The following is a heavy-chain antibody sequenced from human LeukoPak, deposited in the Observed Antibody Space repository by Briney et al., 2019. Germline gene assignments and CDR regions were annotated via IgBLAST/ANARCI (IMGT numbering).Heavy chain of an antibody. CDR2: ISGSGGST. V-gene: IGHV3-23*01. Sequence: GGSLRLSCAASGFTFSSYAMSWVRQAPGKGLEWVSAISGSGGSTYYADSVKGRFTISRDNSKNTLYLQMNSLRAEDTAVHYCAKDGGYSSSWYPTGGYWGQGTLVTVSS. CDR1: GFTFSSYA. D-gene: IGHD6-13*01. CDR3: AKDGGYSSSWYPTGGY. J-gene: IGHJ4*02.